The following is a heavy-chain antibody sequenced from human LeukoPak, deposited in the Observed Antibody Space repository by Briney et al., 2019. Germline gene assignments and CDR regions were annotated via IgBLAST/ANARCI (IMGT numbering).Heavy chain of an antibody. V-gene: IGHV1-2*02. Sequence: GASVKVSCKASGYTFTGYYMHWVRQAPGQGLERMGWINPNSGGTNYAQKFQGRVTMTRDTSISTAYMELSRLRSDDTAVYYCARVGHHMVRGVTPFDYWGQGTLVTVSS. CDR1: GYTFTGYY. CDR3: ARVGHHMVRGVTPFDY. D-gene: IGHD3-10*01. J-gene: IGHJ4*02. CDR2: INPNSGGT.